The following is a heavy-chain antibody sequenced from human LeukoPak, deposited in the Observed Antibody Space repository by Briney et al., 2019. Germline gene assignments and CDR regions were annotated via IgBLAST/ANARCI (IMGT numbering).Heavy chain of an antibody. V-gene: IGHV4-4*02. Sequence: SETLSLTCAISGASISSTNWWIWVRQPPGKGLEWIGEMHHSGRTNYNPSLKSRITISVDKSKNQVFLRLNSVAAADTAVYYCARTIGYCSGTSCYTGGPYSMDVWGQGTTVTVSS. CDR2: MHHSGRT. CDR3: ARTIGYCSGTSCYTGGPYSMDV. D-gene: IGHD2-2*02. J-gene: IGHJ6*03. CDR1: GASISSTNW.